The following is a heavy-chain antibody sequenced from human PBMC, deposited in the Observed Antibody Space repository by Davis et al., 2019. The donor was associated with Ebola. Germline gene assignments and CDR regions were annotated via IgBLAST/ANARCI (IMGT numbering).Heavy chain of an antibody. Sequence: GESLKISCEVSGFTFGNYAMSWVRQAPGKGLEWVLGISNNAQSIHYADSVKGRFTISRDNYKNTLYLQMNSVKLEDAAIYYCASQVATFSPFDYWGQGTLVTVSS. CDR2: ISNNAQSI. J-gene: IGHJ4*02. CDR3: ASQVATFSPFDY. V-gene: IGHV3-23*01. CDR1: GFTFGNYA.